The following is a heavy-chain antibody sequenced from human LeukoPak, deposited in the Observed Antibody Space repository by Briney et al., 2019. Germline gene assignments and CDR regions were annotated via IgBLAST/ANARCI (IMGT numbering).Heavy chain of an antibody. CDR1: GGSISSGDYY. J-gene: IGHJ4*02. CDR2: IYYSGST. V-gene: IGHV4-30-4*01. D-gene: IGHD2-15*01. CDR3: ARDPPSYCSGGSCYSC. Sequence: SETLSLTCTVSGGSISSGDYYWSWIRQPPGKGLEWIGYIYYSGSTYYNPSLKSRVTISVDTSKNKFSLKLSSVTAADTAVYYCARDPPSYCSGGSCYSCWGQGTLVTVSS.